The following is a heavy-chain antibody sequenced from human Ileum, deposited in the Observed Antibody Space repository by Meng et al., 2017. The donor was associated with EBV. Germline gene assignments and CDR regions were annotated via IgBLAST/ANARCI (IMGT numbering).Heavy chain of an antibody. V-gene: IGHV4-34*01. CDR2: INHSGST. CDR3: AREARSSGYHPGIGP. Sequence: VQLKQWGAGLLKPSETLSPTCAVYGGFFRCYYWSWIRQSPGKGLEWIGEINHSGSTNYNPSLKSRVTISVDTSKNQFSLKLTSVTAADTAVYYCAREARSSGYHPGIGPWGQGTLVTVSS. J-gene: IGHJ5*02. CDR1: GGFFRCYY. D-gene: IGHD3-22*01.